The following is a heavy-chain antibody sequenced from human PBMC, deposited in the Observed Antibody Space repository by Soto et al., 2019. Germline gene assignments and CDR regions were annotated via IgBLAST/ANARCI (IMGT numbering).Heavy chain of an antibody. Sequence: GQSLKISCKGSGYSFTSYWIGWVRQMPGKGLEWMGIIYPGDSDTRYSPSFQGQVTISADKSISTAYLQWSSLKASDTAMYYCARNKGYSSGWRRFDYCIVVCGKGTMGPVS. J-gene: IGHJ6*04. CDR2: IYPGDSDT. CDR1: GYSFTSYW. CDR3: ARNKGYSSGWRRFDYCIVV. V-gene: IGHV5-51*01. D-gene: IGHD6-19*01.